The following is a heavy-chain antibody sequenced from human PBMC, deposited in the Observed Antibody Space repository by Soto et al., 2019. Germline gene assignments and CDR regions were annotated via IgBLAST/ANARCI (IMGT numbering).Heavy chain of an antibody. J-gene: IGHJ4*02. V-gene: IGHV4-31*03. D-gene: IGHD4-17*01. CDR1: GGTISSGGYY. Sequence: SETHPLTYTVSGGTISSGGYYWSWIRQHPGKGLEWIGYIYYSGSTYYNPSLKSRVTISVDTSKNQFSLKLSSVTAADTAVYYCATMTTVLFDYWGQGTLVTVSS. CDR3: ATMTTVLFDY. CDR2: IYYSGST.